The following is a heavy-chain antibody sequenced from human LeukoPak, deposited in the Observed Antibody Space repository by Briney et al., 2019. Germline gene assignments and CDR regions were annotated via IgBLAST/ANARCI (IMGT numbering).Heavy chain of an antibody. CDR1: VFSFSTYV. J-gene: IGHJ4*02. V-gene: IGHV3-30*18. CDR2: TAHDESQK. CDR3: AKDFGDYSGWFFDY. Sequence: PGGSLRLSCAASVFSFSTYVMHWVRRAPGKGLEWVAVTAHDESQKYYADSVNGRFTISRDNSKNALYLQMNSLRAEDTAVYYCAKDFGDYSGWFFDYWGQGTLVTVSP. D-gene: IGHD6-19*01.